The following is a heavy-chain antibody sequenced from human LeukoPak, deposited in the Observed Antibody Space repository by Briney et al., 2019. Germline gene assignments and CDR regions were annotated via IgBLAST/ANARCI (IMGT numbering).Heavy chain of an antibody. CDR2: INPNSGGT. CDR3: ARDPRYYGSGPAFDI. J-gene: IGHJ3*02. D-gene: IGHD3-10*01. Sequence: ASVKVSCKASGYTFTGYYMHWVRQAPGQGLEWMGWINPNSGGTNYAQKFQGRVTMTRDTSISTAYMELTRLRSDDTAVYYCARDPRYYGSGPAFDIWAQGTMVTVSS. CDR1: GYTFTGYY. V-gene: IGHV1-2*02.